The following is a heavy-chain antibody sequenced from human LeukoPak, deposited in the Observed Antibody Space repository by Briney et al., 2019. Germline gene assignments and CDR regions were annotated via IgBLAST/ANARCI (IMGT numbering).Heavy chain of an antibody. CDR1: GFTFSSYA. CDR3: AKSGHCSTTSCYQADAFDI. Sequence: PGGSLRLSCAASGFTFSSYAMSWVRQAPGKGLEWVACIRYDGSNKYYADSVKGRFTISRDNSKNTQYLQMNSLRAEDTAVYYCAKSGHCSTTSCYQADAFDIWGQGTMVTVSS. V-gene: IGHV3-30*02. D-gene: IGHD2-2*01. CDR2: IRYDGSNK. J-gene: IGHJ3*02.